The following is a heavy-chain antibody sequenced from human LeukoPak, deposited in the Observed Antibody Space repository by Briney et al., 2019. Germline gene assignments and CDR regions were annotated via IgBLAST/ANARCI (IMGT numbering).Heavy chain of an antibody. J-gene: IGHJ4*02. Sequence: GGSLRLSCAASGFTFSDYYKSWIRQAPGKGLEWVSYISSSGSTIYYADSVKGRFTISRDNAKNSLYLQMNSLRAEDTAVYYCARVKDYYDSSGYWMYYFDYWGQGTLVTVSS. CDR3: ARVKDYYDSSGYWMYYFDY. V-gene: IGHV3-11*04. CDR2: ISSSGSTI. CDR1: GFTFSDYY. D-gene: IGHD3-22*01.